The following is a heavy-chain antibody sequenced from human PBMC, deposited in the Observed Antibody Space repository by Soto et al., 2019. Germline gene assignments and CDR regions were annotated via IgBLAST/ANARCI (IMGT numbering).Heavy chain of an antibody. CDR2: IGTAGDT. V-gene: IGHV3-13*01. Sequence: GGSLRLSCAASGFTFSSYDMHWVRQDTGKGLEWVSAIGTAGDTYYPGSVKGRFTISRENAKNSLYLQMNSLRAGDTAVYYCARDSGVIAADNYGMDVWGQGTTVTVSS. CDR1: GFTFSSYD. J-gene: IGHJ6*02. CDR3: ARDSGVIAADNYGMDV. D-gene: IGHD6-13*01.